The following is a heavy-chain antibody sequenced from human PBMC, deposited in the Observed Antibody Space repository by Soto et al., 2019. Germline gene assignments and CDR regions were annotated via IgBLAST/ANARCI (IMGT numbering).Heavy chain of an antibody. J-gene: IGHJ4*02. CDR1: GGTFSSYA. CDR3: ARDSRYGDYVLDY. Sequence: SVKVSCKASGGTFSSYAISWVRQAPGQGLEWMGGIIPIFGTANYAQKFQGRVTITADESTSTAYMELSSLRSEDTAVYYCARDSRYGDYVLDYWGQGTLVTVSS. V-gene: IGHV1-69*13. D-gene: IGHD4-17*01. CDR2: IIPIFGTA.